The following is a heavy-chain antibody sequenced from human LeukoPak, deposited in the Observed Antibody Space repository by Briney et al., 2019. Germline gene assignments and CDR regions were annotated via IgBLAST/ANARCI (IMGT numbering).Heavy chain of an antibody. CDR3: ARGSIVVVPAAIGY. J-gene: IGHJ4*02. D-gene: IGHD2-2*02. Sequence: GASVKVSCKASGYTFTGYYMHWVQQAPGQGLEWMGWINPNSGGTNYAQKFQGRVTMTRDTSISTAYMELSRLRSDDTAVYYCARGSIVVVPAAIGYWGRGTLVTVSS. CDR2: INPNSGGT. V-gene: IGHV1-2*02. CDR1: GYTFTGYY.